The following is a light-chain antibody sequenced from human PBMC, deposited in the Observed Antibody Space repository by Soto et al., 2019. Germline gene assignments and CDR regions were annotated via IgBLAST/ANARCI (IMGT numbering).Light chain of an antibody. CDR1: QTISSSF. J-gene: IGKJ3*01. CDR3: HQFGSSPLDT. CDR2: RAS. Sequence: EIVLTQSPGTLSLSPGERATLSCRASQTISSSFLAWYQHKHGQAPRLLIYRASRRAPGIPDRFSGSGSWTDFTLTISRLEPEDFAVYYCHQFGSSPLDTFGPGTKVEIK. V-gene: IGKV3-20*01.